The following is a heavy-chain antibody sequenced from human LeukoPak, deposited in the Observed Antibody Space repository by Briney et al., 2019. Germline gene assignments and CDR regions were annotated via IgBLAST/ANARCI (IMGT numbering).Heavy chain of an antibody. Sequence: PGRSLRLSCAPSGFTFSSYAMHWVRRAPGKGLEWVPVLSYDGRNKYYADSVKGRFTISRDNSKNTLYLQMSSLRAEDTAVYYCARDTAVERWLQSHYYYGMGVWGQGTTVTVSS. D-gene: IGHD5-24*01. CDR1: GFTFSSYA. J-gene: IGHJ6*02. V-gene: IGHV3-30*04. CDR3: ARDTAVERWLQSHYYYGMGV. CDR2: LSYDGRNK.